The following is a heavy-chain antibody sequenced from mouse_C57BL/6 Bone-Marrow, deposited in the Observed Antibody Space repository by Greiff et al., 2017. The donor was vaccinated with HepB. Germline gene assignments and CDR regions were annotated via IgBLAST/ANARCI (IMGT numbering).Heavy chain of an antibody. V-gene: IGHV2-2*01. J-gene: IGHJ2*01. CDR2: IWSGGST. CDR1: GFSLTSYG. Sequence: LQQSGPGLVQPSQSLSITCTVSGFSLTSYGVHWVRQSPGKGLEWLGVIWSGGSTDYNAAFISRLSISKDNSKSQVFFKMNSLQADDTAIYYCARNRNYGNYFDYWGQGTTLTVSS. D-gene: IGHD2-1*01. CDR3: ARNRNYGNYFDY.